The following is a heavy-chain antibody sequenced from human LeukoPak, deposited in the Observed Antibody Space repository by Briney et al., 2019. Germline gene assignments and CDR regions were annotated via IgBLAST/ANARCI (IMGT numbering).Heavy chain of an antibody. Sequence: GGSLRLSCAASGFTFSNYGLHWVRQAPGKGLEWVALISYDGSNKNYADSVKGRFTISRDSSKNTVYLQMNSLRVEDTAVYYCARARVYDILTGPHAFDNWGQGTMVTVSS. J-gene: IGHJ3*02. CDR3: ARARVYDILTGPHAFDN. CDR2: ISYDGSNK. V-gene: IGHV3-30*03. CDR1: GFTFSNYG. D-gene: IGHD3-9*01.